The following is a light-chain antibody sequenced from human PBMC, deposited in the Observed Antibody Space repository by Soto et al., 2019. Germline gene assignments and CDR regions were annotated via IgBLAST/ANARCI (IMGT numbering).Light chain of an antibody. CDR3: QQYETFSGT. V-gene: IGKV1-5*01. CDR2: DAS. J-gene: IGKJ1*01. CDR1: QSISTW. Sequence: IHMTLSASTLSASVGYRVTITCRASQSISTWLAWYQQRPGKAPEVLIYDASALPRGVPSRFSGSGYGTKFNLTIASLQPDDFATYYCQQYETFSGTFGPGTKVDIK.